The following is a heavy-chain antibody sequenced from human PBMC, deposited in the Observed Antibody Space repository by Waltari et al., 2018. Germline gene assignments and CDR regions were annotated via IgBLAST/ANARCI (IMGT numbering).Heavy chain of an antibody. D-gene: IGHD2-8*02. V-gene: IGHV3-23*01. CDR2: ISVSGGNT. Sequence: EVQLLESGGGLVQPGGSLRLSCAASGFSFSNYAMSWVRQAPGKGLDYVSAISVSGGNTYYADSVKGRFTVSRDNSKNTLFLQMNSPRAEDTATYYCASQVDFALVPVERHFDSWGQGTLVTVSP. CDR1: GFSFSNYA. J-gene: IGHJ4*02. CDR3: ASQVDFALVPVERHFDS.